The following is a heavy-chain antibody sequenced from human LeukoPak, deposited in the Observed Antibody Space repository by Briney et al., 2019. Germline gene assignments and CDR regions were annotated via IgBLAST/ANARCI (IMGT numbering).Heavy chain of an antibody. Sequence: GASVKVSCKTSGYVFINYYIHWVRLAPGQGLQWMGWINPNSGGTNYAQKFRGRVTMTRDTSISTAYMELSRLRSDDTAVYYCARGGIEDVSDYDFWSGYFFQVNWYFDLWGRGTLVTVSS. D-gene: IGHD3-3*01. J-gene: IGHJ2*01. V-gene: IGHV1-2*02. CDR2: INPNSGGT. CDR1: GYVFINYY. CDR3: ARGGIEDVSDYDFWSGYFFQVNWYFDL.